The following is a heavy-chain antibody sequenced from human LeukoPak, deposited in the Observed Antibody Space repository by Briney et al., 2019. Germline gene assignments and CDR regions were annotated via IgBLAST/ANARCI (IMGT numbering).Heavy chain of an antibody. J-gene: IGHJ6*02. D-gene: IGHD2-15*01. CDR1: GGSINNYY. Sequence: SETLSLTCTVSGGSINNYYWSWIRQPPGKGLEWIGYLSYSGSTNYNPSLKSRVTISLDTSKNHFSLRLRSVTAADTAVYCCARGISHDYYYYAMDVWGQGTTVTVFS. CDR2: LSYSGST. V-gene: IGHV4-59*01. CDR3: ARGISHDYYYYAMDV.